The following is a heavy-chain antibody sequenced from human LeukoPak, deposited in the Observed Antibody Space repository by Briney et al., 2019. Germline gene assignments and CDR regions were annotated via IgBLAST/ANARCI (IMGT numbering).Heavy chain of an antibody. D-gene: IGHD2/OR15-2a*01. CDR1: GDSISSSNW. V-gene: IGHV4-4*02. CDR3: ARARPKNPFDC. CDR2: ISHTGST. J-gene: IGHJ4*02. Sequence: SETLSLTCTVSGDSISSSNWWNWVRLPPGKGLDWIGEISHTGSTKYSPSLKDRVTISKDNSKNQFSLQLNSVTPEDTAIYYCARARPKNPFDCWGQGTVVTVSS.